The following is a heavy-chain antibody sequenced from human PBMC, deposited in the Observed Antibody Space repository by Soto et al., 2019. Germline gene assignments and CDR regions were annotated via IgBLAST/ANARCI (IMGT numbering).Heavy chain of an antibody. V-gene: IGHV3-74*01. J-gene: IGHJ3*02. Sequence: EVQLVESGGGLAQPGGSLRLSCAASGFTLSSHWMHWVRQAPGKGLVWVSRINRDGSTINYDDSVRGRYTISRDNAKNTLSLQMNSQREEDTAVYYCARVADCTYSSNCNGRAAFDMWGQGTMVTVSS. CDR1: GFTLSSHW. CDR3: ARVADCTYSSNCNGRAAFDM. D-gene: IGHD6-13*01. CDR2: INRDGSTI.